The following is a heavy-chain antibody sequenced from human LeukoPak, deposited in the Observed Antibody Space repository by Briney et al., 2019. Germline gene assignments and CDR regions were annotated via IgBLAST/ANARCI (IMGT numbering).Heavy chain of an antibody. CDR3: ARSSMVRGVILYGNWFDL. D-gene: IGHD3-10*01. CDR1: GDSISSSSYY. CDR2: INHSGST. V-gene: IGHV4-39*07. J-gene: IGHJ5*02. Sequence: PSETLSLTCTVSGDSISSSSYYWGWIRQPPGTGLEWIGEINHSGSTNYNPSLKSRVTISVDTSKNQFSLKLSSVTAADTAVYYCARSSMVRGVILYGNWFDLWGQGTLVTVSS.